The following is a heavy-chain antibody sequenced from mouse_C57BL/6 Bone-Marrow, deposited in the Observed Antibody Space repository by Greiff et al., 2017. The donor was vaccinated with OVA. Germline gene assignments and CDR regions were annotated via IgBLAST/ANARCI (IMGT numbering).Heavy chain of an antibody. CDR2: SWWDDDK. CDR3: ARIGGIYYYGSSYDFDY. D-gene: IGHD1-1*01. CDR1: GFSLSTFGMG. V-gene: IGHV8-8*01. Sequence: QVTLKESGPGILQPSQTLSLTCSFSGFSLSTFGMGVGRIRQPSGKGLVWLAHSWWDDDKSYNPALKSRLTISKATSKNKVYLKIANVYTAETATYYCARIGGIYYYGSSYDFDYWGQGTTLTVSA. J-gene: IGHJ2*01.